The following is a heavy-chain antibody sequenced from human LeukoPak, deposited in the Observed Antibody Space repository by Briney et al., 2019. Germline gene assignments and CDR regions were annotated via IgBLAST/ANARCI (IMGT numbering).Heavy chain of an antibody. J-gene: IGHJ4*02. D-gene: IGHD6-13*01. Sequence: GGSLRLSCAASGFTFSSYAMSWVRQAPGKGLEWVSVISGSGDNTYYADSVKGRFTISRDNSKNTLYLQMNSLRVEDMAIYYCAKGRIGYIPGFWGQGTQVTVSS. V-gene: IGHV3-23*01. CDR1: GFTFSSYA. CDR2: ISGSGDNT. CDR3: AKGRIGYIPGF.